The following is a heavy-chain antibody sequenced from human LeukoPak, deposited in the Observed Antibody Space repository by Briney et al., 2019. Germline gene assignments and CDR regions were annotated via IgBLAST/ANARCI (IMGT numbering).Heavy chain of an antibody. CDR2: ISGSGGST. CDR3: AKSDYYDSSGYYL. V-gene: IGHV3-23*01. D-gene: IGHD3-22*01. Sequence: GGSLRLSCAASGFTFSSYAMSWVRQAPGKGPEWVSAISGSGGSTYYADSVKGRFTISRDNSKNTLYLQMNSLRAEDTAVYYCAKSDYYDSSGYYLWGQGTLVTVSS. J-gene: IGHJ4*02. CDR1: GFTFSSYA.